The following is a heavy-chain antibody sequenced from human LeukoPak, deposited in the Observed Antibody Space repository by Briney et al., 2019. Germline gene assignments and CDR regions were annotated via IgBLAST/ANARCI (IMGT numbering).Heavy chain of an antibody. V-gene: IGHV3-74*01. D-gene: IGHD6-13*01. CDR3: ARDRIAAPGLDP. CDR1: GFTFSSYW. CDR2: INPDGSST. Sequence: GGSLRLSCAASGFTFSSYWMHWVRQAPGKGLVWVSRINPDGSSTTYADSVKGRFTISRDNAKNTLYLQMNSLRAEDTAVYYCARDRIAAPGLDPWGQGTLVTVSS. J-gene: IGHJ5*02.